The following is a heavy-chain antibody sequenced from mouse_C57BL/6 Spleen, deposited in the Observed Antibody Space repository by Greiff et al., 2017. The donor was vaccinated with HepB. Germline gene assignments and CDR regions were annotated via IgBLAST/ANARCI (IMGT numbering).Heavy chain of an antibody. CDR2: IDPSDSYT. V-gene: IGHV1-69*01. J-gene: IGHJ2*01. Sequence: VQLQQPGAELVMPGASVKLSCKASGYTFTSYWMHWVKQRPGQGLEWIGEIDPSDSYTNYNQKFKGKSTLTVDKSSSTAYMQLSSLTSEDSAVYYCARDARNYFDYWGQGTTLTVSS. D-gene: IGHD3-3*01. CDR1: GYTFTSYW. CDR3: ARDARNYFDY.